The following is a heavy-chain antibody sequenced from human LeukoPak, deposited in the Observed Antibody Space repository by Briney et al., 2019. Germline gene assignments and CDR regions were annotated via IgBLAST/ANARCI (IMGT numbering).Heavy chain of an antibody. V-gene: IGHV3-43*02. D-gene: IGHD3-16*01. Sequence: GGSLRLSCAASGFSLDDNAMYWVRQAPGKGLEWVSLISGDGATTYYADSEKGRFNISRDNSKSSLYLQMNSLRSEDTALYYCAKDNQRGGFQHWGQGTLVTVSS. CDR3: AKDNQRGGFQH. CDR1: GFSLDDNA. J-gene: IGHJ1*01. CDR2: ISGDGATT.